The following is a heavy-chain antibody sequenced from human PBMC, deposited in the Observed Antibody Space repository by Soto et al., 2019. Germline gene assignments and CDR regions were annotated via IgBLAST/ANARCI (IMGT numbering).Heavy chain of an antibody. CDR2: IWYDGSNK. J-gene: IGHJ4*02. D-gene: IGHD1-26*01. V-gene: IGHV3-33*01. CDR1: GFTFSSYG. Sequence: QVQLVESGGGVVQSGRSLRLSCAASGFTFSSYGMHWVRQAPGKGLEWVAVIWYDGSNKYYADSVKGRFTISRDNSKNTLYLQMNSLRAEDTAVYYCAREKGGSGSYFIDYWGQGTLVTVSS. CDR3: AREKGGSGSYFIDY.